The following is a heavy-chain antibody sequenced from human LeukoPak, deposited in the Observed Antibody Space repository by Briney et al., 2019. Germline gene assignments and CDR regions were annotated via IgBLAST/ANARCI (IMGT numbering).Heavy chain of an antibody. J-gene: IGHJ6*02. CDR1: GYTFTSFD. Sequence: GASVKVSCKASGYTFTSFDFNWVRQATGQGLEWMGWMKSNNGHTGYAQKFQGRVTMTRDTSISTAYMELSSLRSEDTAVYYCARSLFDEYQLLLSGMDVWGQGTTVTVSS. CDR2: MKSNNGHT. V-gene: IGHV1-8*01. D-gene: IGHD2-2*01. CDR3: ARSLFDEYQLLLSGMDV.